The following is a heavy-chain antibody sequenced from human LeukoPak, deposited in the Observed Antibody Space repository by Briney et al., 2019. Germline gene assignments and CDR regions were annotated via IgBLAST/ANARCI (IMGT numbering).Heavy chain of an antibody. V-gene: IGHV4-39*01. CDR3: ARPPYYDYVWGSYRPFDY. CDR1: GGSISSSSYY. Sequence: SETPSLTCTVSGGSISSSSYYWGWIRQPPGKGLEWIGSIYYSGSTYYNPSLKSRVTISVDTSKNQFSLKLSSVTAADTAVYYCARPPYYDYVWGSYRPFDYWGQGTLVTVSS. J-gene: IGHJ4*02. D-gene: IGHD3-16*02. CDR2: IYYSGST.